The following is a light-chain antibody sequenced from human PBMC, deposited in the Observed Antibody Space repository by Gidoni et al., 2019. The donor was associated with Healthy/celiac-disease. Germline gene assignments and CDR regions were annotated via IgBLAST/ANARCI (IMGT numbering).Light chain of an antibody. CDR1: QSVSSN. Sequence: EIVMTQSPATLSVSPGERATLSCRASQSVSSNLAWYQQKPGQAPRLLIYGASTMATGIPAMFSGSGSGTEFTLTISSLQSEDFAVYYCQQYNNWPPWTFGQGTKVEIK. CDR2: GAS. J-gene: IGKJ1*01. V-gene: IGKV3-15*01. CDR3: QQYNNWPPWT.